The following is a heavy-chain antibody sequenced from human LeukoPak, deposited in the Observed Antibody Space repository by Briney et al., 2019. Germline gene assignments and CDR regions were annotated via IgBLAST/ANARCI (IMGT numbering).Heavy chain of an antibody. D-gene: IGHD2-8*01. Sequence: GGSLRLSCAASGFTFSSNWMSWVRQAPGKGLEWVANIKQDGSEKNYVDSVKGRFTISRDNAKNSLYLQMNSLRAEDTAVYYCAEAGNGFGYWGQGALVTVSS. CDR2: IKQDGSEK. CDR1: GFTFSSNW. CDR3: AEAGNGFGY. J-gene: IGHJ4*02. V-gene: IGHV3-7*01.